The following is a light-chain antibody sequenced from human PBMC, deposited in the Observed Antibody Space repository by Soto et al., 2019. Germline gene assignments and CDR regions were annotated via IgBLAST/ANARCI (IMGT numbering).Light chain of an antibody. CDR2: DAS. CDR3: QQYNTYSWT. CDR1: QSISSW. Sequence: SVSVYKKDRVNITCRASQSISSWLAWYQQMPGKAPKLLIYDASSLHSGVPSRFSGSGSGTEFTLTISSLQPDDLAAYYCQQYNTYSWTFRQSAKVHI. J-gene: IGKJ1*01. V-gene: IGKV1-5*01.